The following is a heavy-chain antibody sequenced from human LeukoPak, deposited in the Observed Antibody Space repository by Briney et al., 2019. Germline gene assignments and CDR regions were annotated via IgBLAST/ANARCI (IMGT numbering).Heavy chain of an antibody. J-gene: IGHJ4*02. V-gene: IGHV4-59*01. CDR3: ARGGQWLVQYFDY. D-gene: IGHD6-19*01. CDR1: GGSISSYY. Sequence: PSETLSLTCTVSGGSISSYYWSWIRQPPGKGLEWIGYIYYSGSTNYNPSLKSRVTISVDTSKNQFSLKLSSVTAADTAVYYCARGGQWLVQYFDYWGQGTLVTVSS. CDR2: IYYSGST.